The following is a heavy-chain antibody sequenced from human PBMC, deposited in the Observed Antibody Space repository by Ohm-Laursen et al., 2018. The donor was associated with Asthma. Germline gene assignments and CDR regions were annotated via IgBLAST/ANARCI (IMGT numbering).Heavy chain of an antibody. CDR3: ARDFWAYYDSSGPYRGWFDP. V-gene: IGHV1-46*01. CDR2: INPSGGST. Sequence: SSVKVSCKASGYTFTSYYMHWVRQAPGQGLEWMGIINPSGGSTSYAQKFQGRVTMTRDTSTSTVYMELSSLRSEDTAVYYCARDFWAYYDSSGPYRGWFDPWGQGTLVTVSS. J-gene: IGHJ5*02. D-gene: IGHD3-22*01. CDR1: GYTFTSYY.